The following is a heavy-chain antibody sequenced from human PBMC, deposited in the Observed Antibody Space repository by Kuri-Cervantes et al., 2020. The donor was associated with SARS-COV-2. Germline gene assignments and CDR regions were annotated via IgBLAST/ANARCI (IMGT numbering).Heavy chain of an antibody. CDR2: IIPILGIA. V-gene: IGHV1-69*04. Sequence: SVKVSCKASGGTFSSYTISWVRQAPGQGLEWMGRIIPILGIANYAQKFQGRVTITADKSTSTAYMELSSLRSEDTAVYYCARDRSSQKYFHDGSGPRVGTHYGLDVWGQGTTVTVSS. J-gene: IGHJ6*02. CDR1: GGTFSSYT. CDR3: ARDRSSQKYFHDGSGPRVGTHYGLDV. D-gene: IGHD3-22*01.